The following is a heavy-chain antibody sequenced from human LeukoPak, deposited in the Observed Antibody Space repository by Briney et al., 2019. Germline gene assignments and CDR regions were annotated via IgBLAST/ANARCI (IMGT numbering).Heavy chain of an antibody. CDR2: INPNSGGT. D-gene: IGHD5-18*01. V-gene: IGHV1-2*02. Sequence: ASVKVSCKASGYTFTGYYMHWVRQAPGQGLEWMGWINPNSGGTNYAQKFQGRVTMTTDTSTSTAYMELRSLRSDDTAVYYCARSLQLWVQDFDYWGQGTLVTVSS. CDR3: ARSLQLWVQDFDY. J-gene: IGHJ4*02. CDR1: GYTFTGYY.